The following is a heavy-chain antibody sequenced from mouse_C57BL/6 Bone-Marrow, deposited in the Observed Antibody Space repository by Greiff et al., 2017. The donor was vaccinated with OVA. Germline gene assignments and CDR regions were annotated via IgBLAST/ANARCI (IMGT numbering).Heavy chain of an antibody. CDR2: IDPTDSYY. V-gene: IGHV1-69*01. CDR1: GYTFTSYW. J-gene: IGHJ2*01. CDR3: AREEGGYYCFDY. Sequence: QVQLQQSGAELVMPGASVKLSCKASGYTFTSYWMHWVKQRPGQGLEWLGAIDPTDSYYNYNQKFKGKSTLTVDKSSSTAYMQLSSLTSEYSAVYYCAREEGGYYCFDYWGQGTTLTVSS. D-gene: IGHD2-3*01.